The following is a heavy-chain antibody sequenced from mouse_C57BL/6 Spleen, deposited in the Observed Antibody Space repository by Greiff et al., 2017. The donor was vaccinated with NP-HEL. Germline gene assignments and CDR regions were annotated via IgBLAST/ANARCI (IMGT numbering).Heavy chain of an antibody. Sequence: VQLQQSGAELVRPGASVTLSCKASGYTFTDYEMHWVKQTPVHGLEWIGAIDPETGGTAYNQKFKGKAILTADKSSSTAYMELGSLTSEDSAVYYCTRKEYYGSSYWDDYWGQGTTLTVSS. D-gene: IGHD1-1*01. J-gene: IGHJ2*01. CDR3: TRKEYYGSSYWDDY. CDR1: GYTFTDYE. V-gene: IGHV1-15*01. CDR2: IDPETGGT.